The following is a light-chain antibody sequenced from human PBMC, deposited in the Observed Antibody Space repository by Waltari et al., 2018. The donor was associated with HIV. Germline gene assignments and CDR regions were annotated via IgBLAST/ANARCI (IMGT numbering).Light chain of an antibody. V-gene: IGLV2-8*01. CDR2: EVS. CDR1: SSDVGGYNS. J-gene: IGLJ1*01. CDR3: SSYAGSNNFV. Sequence: QSALTQAPSASGSPAQSVTISCTGTSSDVGGYNSSSWYQQHPGNAPKLMIYEVSKRPSGVPDRFSGSKSGNTASLTVSGLQAEDEADYYCSSYAGSNNFVFGTGTKVTVL.